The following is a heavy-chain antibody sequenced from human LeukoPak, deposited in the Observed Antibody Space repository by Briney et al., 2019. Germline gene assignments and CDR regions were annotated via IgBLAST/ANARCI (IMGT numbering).Heavy chain of an antibody. CDR3: TRYCSSTSCYNDYYYYGMDV. D-gene: IGHD2-2*02. CDR1: GFTFSDYY. Sequence: GGSLRLSCAASGFTFSDYYMSWIRQAPGKGLEWVSYISSSGSTIYYADSVKGRFTISRDNAKNSLYLQMNSLRAEDTAVYYCTRYCSSTSCYNDYYYYGMDVWGQGTTVTVSS. V-gene: IGHV3-11*01. J-gene: IGHJ6*02. CDR2: ISSSGSTI.